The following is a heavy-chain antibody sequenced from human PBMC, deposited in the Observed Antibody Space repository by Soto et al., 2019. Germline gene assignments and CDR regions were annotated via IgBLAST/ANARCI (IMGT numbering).Heavy chain of an antibody. V-gene: IGHV3-33*01. J-gene: IGHJ4*02. D-gene: IGHD3-10*01. CDR3: AYGSGSFRNPDY. CDR1: GFTFSNYG. CDR2: IWYDGGNK. Sequence: PGGSLRLSCAASGFTFSNYGMHWVRQAPGKGLEWVAIIWYDGGNKYYADSVKGRFTISRDNSKNTLYLQMNSLRAEDTAVYYCAYGSGSFRNPDYWGQGTVVTVSS.